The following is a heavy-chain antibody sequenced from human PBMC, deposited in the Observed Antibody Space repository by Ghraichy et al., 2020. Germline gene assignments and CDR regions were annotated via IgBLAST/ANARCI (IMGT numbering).Heavy chain of an antibody. J-gene: IGHJ4*02. CDR3: AREGQREMQTAPFDY. Sequence: GGSLRLSCAASGFSFSKYWMTWARQTPGKGLEWLANIKQDGNEKYYVDSVKGRFTISRDNAKNSLYLQMNSLRVEDTAVYYCAREGQREMQTAPFDYWGQGTLVIVSS. CDR1: GFSFSKYW. V-gene: IGHV3-7*03. CDR2: IKQDGNEK.